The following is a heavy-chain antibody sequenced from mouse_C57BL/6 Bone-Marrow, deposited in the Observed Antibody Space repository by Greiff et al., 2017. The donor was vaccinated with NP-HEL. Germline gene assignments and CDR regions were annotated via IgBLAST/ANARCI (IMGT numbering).Heavy chain of an antibody. V-gene: IGHV5-2*01. CDR3: ARHYYGSSHYAMDY. CDR1: EYEFPSHD. CDR2: INSDGSST. D-gene: IGHD1-1*01. Sequence: DVMLVESGGGLVQPGESLKLSCESNEYEFPSHDMSWVRKTPEKRLELVAAINSDGSSTYYPDTMERRFIIARDNTKKTLYLQMSSLRSEDTALYYCARHYYGSSHYAMDYWGQGTSVTVSS. J-gene: IGHJ4*01.